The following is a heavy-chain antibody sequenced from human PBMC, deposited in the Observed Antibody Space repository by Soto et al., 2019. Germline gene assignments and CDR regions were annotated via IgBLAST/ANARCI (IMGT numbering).Heavy chain of an antibody. V-gene: IGHV3-30-3*01. J-gene: IGHJ6*02. CDR2: ISYDGSNK. D-gene: IGHD6-6*01. CDR3: ARTLAARPLDHYYYYGMDV. CDR1: GFTFSSYA. Sequence: GGSLRLSCAASGFTFSSYAMHWVRQAPGKGLEWVAVISYDGSNKYYAGSVKGRFTISRDNSKNTTYLQMNSLRAEDTAVYYCARTLAARPLDHYYYYGMDVWGQGTTVTVSS.